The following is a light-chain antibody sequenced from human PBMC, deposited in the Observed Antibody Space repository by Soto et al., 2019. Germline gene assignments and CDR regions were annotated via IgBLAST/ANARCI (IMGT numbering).Light chain of an antibody. CDR3: QQYYSYPPFT. Sequence: AIRMTQSPSSFSASIGDRVTITCRASQGISSYLAWYQQKPGKAPKLLIYAASTLQSGVPSRFSGSGSGTDFTLTISCLQSEDFATYYCQQYYSYPPFTFGPGTKVDIK. V-gene: IGKV1-8*01. CDR1: QGISSY. CDR2: AAS. J-gene: IGKJ3*01.